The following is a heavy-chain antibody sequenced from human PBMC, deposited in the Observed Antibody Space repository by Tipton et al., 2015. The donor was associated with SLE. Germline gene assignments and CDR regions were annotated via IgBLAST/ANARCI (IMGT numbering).Heavy chain of an antibody. D-gene: IGHD4/OR15-4a*01. CDR2: INHDGSNT. CDR1: GFTFSNYS. CDR3: AGWLGAHFDH. V-gene: IGHV3-23*01. J-gene: IGHJ4*02. Sequence: SLRLSCAVSGFTFSNYSMNWVRQAPGKGLEWVSTINHDGSNTHYADSVNGRFTISRDNSKNTMYLEMHSLRAEDTAVYYCAGWLGAHFDHWGQGTLVTVSS.